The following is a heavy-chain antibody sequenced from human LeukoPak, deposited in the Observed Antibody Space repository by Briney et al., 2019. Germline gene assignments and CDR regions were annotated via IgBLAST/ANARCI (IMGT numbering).Heavy chain of an antibody. CDR1: GYTFTSYC. D-gene: IGHD6-19*01. CDR2: ISPYNGNT. J-gene: IGHJ6*03. CDR3: ARSDSSGRYGGYYYYYMDV. V-gene: IGHV1-18*01. Sequence: ASVKVSCKASGYTFTSYCFTWVRQAPGQGLEWMGWISPYNGNTNYAQKLQGRVTMTTDTSTSTAYMELRSLRSDDTAVYYCARSDSSGRYGGYYYYYMDVWGKGTTVTVSS.